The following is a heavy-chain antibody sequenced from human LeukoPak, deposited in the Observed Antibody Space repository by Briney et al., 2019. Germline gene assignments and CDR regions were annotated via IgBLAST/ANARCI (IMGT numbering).Heavy chain of an antibody. D-gene: IGHD1-14*01. J-gene: IGHJ4*02. CDR2: ISYDGSNK. CDR1: GFTFSSYA. V-gene: IGHV3-30-3*01. CDR3: ARDLYKREGTFDY. Sequence: PGRSLRLSCAASGFTFSSYAMHWVRQAPGKGLEWVAVISYDGSNKYYAVSVKGRFTISRDNSKNTLYLQMNSLRAEDTAVYYCARDLYKREGTFDYWGQGTLVTVSS.